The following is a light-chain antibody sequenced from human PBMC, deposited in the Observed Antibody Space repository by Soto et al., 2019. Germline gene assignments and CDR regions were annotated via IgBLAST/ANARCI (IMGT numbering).Light chain of an antibody. Sequence: QSVLTQPASVSGSPGQSITTSCTGTSSDVGGYNYVSWYQHHPGKAPKLMIYDVGNRPSGVSNRFSGSKSGNTASLTISGLQPEDEADYYCSSYTTSNTRQIVFGTGTKVTVL. CDR2: DVG. J-gene: IGLJ1*01. CDR3: SSYTTSNTRQIV. V-gene: IGLV2-14*03. CDR1: SSDVGGYNY.